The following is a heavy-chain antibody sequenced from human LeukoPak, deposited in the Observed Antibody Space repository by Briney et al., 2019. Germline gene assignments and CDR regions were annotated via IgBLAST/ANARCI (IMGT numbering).Heavy chain of an antibody. CDR2: IKQDGSEK. CDR1: GFTFSSYW. D-gene: IGHD3-3*01. J-gene: IGHJ6*02. Sequence: PGGSLRLSCAASGFTFSSYWMSWVRQAPGKGLEWVANIKQDGSEKYYVDSVKGRFTISRDNAKNSLYLQMNSLRAEDTAVYYCAREGARFWSGYSRYYYYYYGMDVGAQGTTATVSS. CDR3: AREGARFWSGYSRYYYYYYGMDV. V-gene: IGHV3-7*01.